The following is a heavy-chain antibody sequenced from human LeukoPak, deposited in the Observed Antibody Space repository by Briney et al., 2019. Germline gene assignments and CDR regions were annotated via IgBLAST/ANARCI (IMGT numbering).Heavy chain of an antibody. V-gene: IGHV4-39*01. CDR2: IYYSGST. J-gene: IGHJ4*02. D-gene: IGHD6-6*01. CDR3: ARQGYSSSSIDY. Sequence: SETLSLTCTVSGGSISSGSYYWGWIRQPPGKGLEWIGSIYYSGSTYYNPSLKSRVTISVDTSKNQFSLKLSSVTAADTAVYYCARQGYSSSSIDYWGQGTLVTVSS. CDR1: GGSISSGSYY.